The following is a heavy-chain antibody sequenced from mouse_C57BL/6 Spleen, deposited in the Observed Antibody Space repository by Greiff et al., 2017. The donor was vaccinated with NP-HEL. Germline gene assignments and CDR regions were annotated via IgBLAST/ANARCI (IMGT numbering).Heavy chain of an antibody. CDR2: IDPENGDT. D-gene: IGHD2-1*01. CDR1: GFNIKDDY. Sequence: EVQLQQSGAELVRPGASVKLSCTASGFNIKDDYMHWVKQRPEQGLEWIGWIDPENGDTEYASKFQGKATITADTSSNTAYLQLSSLTSEDTAVYYCTTFYGNYVAYWGQGTLVTVCA. CDR3: TTFYGNYVAY. V-gene: IGHV14-4*01. J-gene: IGHJ3*01.